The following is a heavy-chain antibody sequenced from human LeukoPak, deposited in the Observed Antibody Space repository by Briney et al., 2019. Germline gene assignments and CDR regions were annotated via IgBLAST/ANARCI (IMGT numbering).Heavy chain of an antibody. CDR2: LSYDGSNE. J-gene: IGHJ4*02. D-gene: IGHD2-2*01. CDR3: AREGVVPAALDY. V-gene: IGHV3-30*04. CDR1: GFTFSSYA. Sequence: GRSLRLSCAASGFTFSSYAMHWVRQAPGKGLEWVTALSYDGSNEYYADSVKGRFTISRDNSKNTLYLQMNSLRAEDTAVYYCAREGVVPAALDYWGQGTLVTVSS.